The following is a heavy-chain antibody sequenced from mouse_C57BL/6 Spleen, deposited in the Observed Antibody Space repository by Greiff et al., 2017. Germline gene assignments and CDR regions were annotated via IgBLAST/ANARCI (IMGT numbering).Heavy chain of an antibody. J-gene: IGHJ3*01. D-gene: IGHD1-1*01. Sequence: QVQLQQPGAELVKPGASVKLSCKASGYTFTSYWMQWVKQRPGQGLEWIGEIDPSDSYTNYNQKFKGKATLTVDTSSSTAYMQLSSLTSEDSAVYYCARQDYGSSYKDWGQGTLVTVSA. CDR1: GYTFTSYW. V-gene: IGHV1-50*01. CDR3: ARQDYGSSYKD. CDR2: IDPSDSYT.